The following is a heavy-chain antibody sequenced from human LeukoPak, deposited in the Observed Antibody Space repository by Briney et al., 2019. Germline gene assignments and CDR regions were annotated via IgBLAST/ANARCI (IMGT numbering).Heavy chain of an antibody. CDR3: AKPSRIVGASDAFDI. CDR1: GFTFRSYA. V-gene: IGHV3-23*01. D-gene: IGHD1-26*01. Sequence: GGSLRLSCAASGFTFRSYAMSWVREAPGKGMEWVSAISGSGGSTYYADSVKGRFTISRDNSKNTLYLQMNSLRAEDTAVYYCAKPSRIVGASDAFDIWGQGAMVTVSS. J-gene: IGHJ3*02. CDR2: ISGSGGST.